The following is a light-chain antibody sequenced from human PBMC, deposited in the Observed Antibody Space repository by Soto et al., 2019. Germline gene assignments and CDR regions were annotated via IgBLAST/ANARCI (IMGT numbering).Light chain of an antibody. CDR3: QQYNDWPRT. V-gene: IGKV3-15*01. Sequence: EIVMTQSTATLSVSPGERATLSCRASQSVGTYLAWYQQKPGQAPRILIYVASTRAAGISPRFSGGGSGTEFTLTISSLQSEDFAVYHCQQYNDWPRTFGQGTKVGIK. CDR2: VAS. J-gene: IGKJ1*01. CDR1: QSVGTY.